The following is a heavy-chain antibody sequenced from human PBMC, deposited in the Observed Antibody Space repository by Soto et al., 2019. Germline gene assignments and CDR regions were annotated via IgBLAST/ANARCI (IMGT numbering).Heavy chain of an antibody. CDR1: GGSVSSNNW. CDR3: ARVPGVVVSADDAFDI. D-gene: IGHD2-21*02. Sequence: QVQLQESGPGLVKASGTLSLTCAVSGGSVSSNNWWSWVRQSPGKGLEWMGEIYHSGSAHYNPSLKSRATISLDKSKNLFSLRLTSVTAADTAVYYCARVPGVVVSADDAFDIWGPGTRVIVSS. J-gene: IGHJ3*02. V-gene: IGHV4-4*02. CDR2: IYHSGSA.